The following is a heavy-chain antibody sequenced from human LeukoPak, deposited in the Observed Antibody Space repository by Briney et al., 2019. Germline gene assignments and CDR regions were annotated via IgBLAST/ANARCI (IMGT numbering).Heavy chain of an antibody. J-gene: IGHJ4*02. Sequence: PGGSLRLSCAASGFTFSSYAMSWVRQAPGKGLEWVSAISGSGGSTYYADSVKGRFTISRDNSKNTLYLQMNSLRAEDTAVYYCAKDLGVIAAAGRCSGVSDYWGQGTLVTVSS. CDR3: AKDLGVIAAAGRCSGVSDY. D-gene: IGHD6-13*01. V-gene: IGHV3-23*01. CDR1: GFTFSSYA. CDR2: ISGSGGST.